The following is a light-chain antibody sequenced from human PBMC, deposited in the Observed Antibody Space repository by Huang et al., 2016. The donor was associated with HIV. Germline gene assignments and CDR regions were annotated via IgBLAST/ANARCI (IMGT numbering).Light chain of an antibody. J-gene: IGKJ4*01. CDR1: QSLIHSNGNTY. Sequence: VVLTQSPLYLSVTLGQPASISCRSSQSLIHSNGNTYLNWFQQRPGQSPRRLISQFSRRDSGVPDRFSGSGSGTDFTLKISRVEAADVGVYYCMQGTHLFTFGGGTRVDIK. CDR3: MQGTHLFT. V-gene: IGKV2-30*02. CDR2: QFS.